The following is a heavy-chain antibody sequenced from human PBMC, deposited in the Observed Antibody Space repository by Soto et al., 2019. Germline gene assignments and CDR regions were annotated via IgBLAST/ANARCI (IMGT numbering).Heavy chain of an antibody. V-gene: IGHV4-34*01. CDR2: INHSGST. D-gene: IGHD6-25*01. J-gene: IGHJ6*02. Sequence: PSETLXLTCAVYGGSFSGYYWSWIRQPPGKGLEWIGEINHSGSTNYNPSLKSRVTIPVDTSKTQFSLKLSSVTAADTAVYYCARSVAAVPYYYYGMDVWGQGTTVTVSS. CDR3: ARSVAAVPYYYYGMDV. CDR1: GGSFSGYY.